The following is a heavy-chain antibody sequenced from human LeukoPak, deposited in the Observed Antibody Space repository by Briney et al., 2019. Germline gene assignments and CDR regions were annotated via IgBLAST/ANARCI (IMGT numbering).Heavy chain of an antibody. CDR1: GYTFTSYN. Sequence: ASVKVSCKASGYTFTSYNIHWVRQATGQGLEWMGWMNPNSADTGYAQEFQGRVTMTRNTSTSTAYMELRSLRSEDTAVYYCARDDAGVFDYWGQGTLVTVSS. J-gene: IGHJ4*02. V-gene: IGHV1-8*01. D-gene: IGHD2-8*01. CDR3: ARDDAGVFDY. CDR2: MNPNSADT.